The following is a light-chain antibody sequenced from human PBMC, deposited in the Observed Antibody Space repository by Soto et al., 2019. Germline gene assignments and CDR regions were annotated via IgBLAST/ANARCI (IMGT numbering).Light chain of an antibody. Sequence: QSALTQPPSVSGAPGQRVTISCTGSSSNIGAGYDVHWYQQLPGRATKLLIYGNTNRPSGVPDRFSGSKSGTSASLAITGLQAEDEADYYCQSYDSSLSALFAGGTKLTVL. CDR2: GNT. CDR1: SSNIGAGYD. CDR3: QSYDSSLSAL. V-gene: IGLV1-40*01. J-gene: IGLJ2*01.